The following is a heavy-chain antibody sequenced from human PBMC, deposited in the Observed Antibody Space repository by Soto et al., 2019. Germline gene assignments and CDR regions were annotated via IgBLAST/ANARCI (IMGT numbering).Heavy chain of an antibody. J-gene: IGHJ6*02. V-gene: IGHV1-2*02. CDR3: AREYFKSSSWYNGMDV. Sequence: ASVKVSCKASGYTFTSYYMHWVRQAPGQGLEWMGWINPNSGGTNYAQKFQGRVTMTRDTSISTAYMELSRLRSDDTAVYYCAREYFKSSSWYNGMDVWGQGTKVTVPS. D-gene: IGHD6-13*01. CDR1: GYTFTSYY. CDR2: INPNSGGT.